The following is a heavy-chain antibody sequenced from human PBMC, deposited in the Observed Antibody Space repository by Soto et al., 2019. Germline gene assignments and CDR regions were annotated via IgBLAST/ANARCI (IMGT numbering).Heavy chain of an antibody. Sequence: SETLSLTCTVSGGSISSGGYYWSWIRQHPGKGLEWIGYIYYSGSTYYNPSLKSRVTISVDTSKNQFSLKLSSVTAADTAVYYCARLISVLKLELRYAYFDYWGQETLVTVSS. J-gene: IGHJ4*02. CDR1: GGSISSGGYY. D-gene: IGHD1-7*01. CDR3: ARLISVLKLELRYAYFDY. CDR2: IYYSGST. V-gene: IGHV4-31*03.